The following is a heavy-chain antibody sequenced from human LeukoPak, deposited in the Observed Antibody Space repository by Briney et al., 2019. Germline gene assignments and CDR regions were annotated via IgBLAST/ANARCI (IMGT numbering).Heavy chain of an antibody. D-gene: IGHD1-26*01. Sequence: GVSLKISCKGSGYSFTSYWIGWVRQMPGKGLEWMGIIYPGDSDTRYSPSFQGQITISVDKSISTAYLQWSTLKASDAGMYYCARHRRGVGADWFGPGGEGTLVTVSS. V-gene: IGHV5-51*01. CDR1: GYSFTSYW. CDR2: IYPGDSDT. CDR3: ARHRRGVGADWFGP. J-gene: IGHJ5*02.